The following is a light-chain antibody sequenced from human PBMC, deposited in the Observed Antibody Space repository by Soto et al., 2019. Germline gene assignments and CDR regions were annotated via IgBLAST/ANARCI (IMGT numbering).Light chain of an antibody. CDR2: LNSDGSH. J-gene: IGLJ2*01. V-gene: IGLV4-69*01. CDR3: RTWGSGIAV. Sequence: QLVLTQSPSASASLGASGKLTCTLSSGHSNYTIAWHQQQSAKGPRYLMKLNSDGSHSKGDGSPDRFSCSSSVSERNLTNFSLQSEDEAGYSGRTWGSGIAVFGGGTKLTVL. CDR1: SGHSNYT.